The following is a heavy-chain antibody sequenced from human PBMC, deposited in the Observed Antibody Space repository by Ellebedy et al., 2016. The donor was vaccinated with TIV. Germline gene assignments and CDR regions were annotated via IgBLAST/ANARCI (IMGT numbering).Heavy chain of an antibody. Sequence: PGGSLRLSCAASGFTFSSYGMHWVRQAPGKGLEWVAFIRYDGSNKYYADSVKGRFTISRDNSKNTLYLQMNSLRAEDKAVYYCAKDWFGELFYDYWGQGTLVTVSS. CDR3: AKDWFGELFYDY. CDR1: GFTFSSYG. V-gene: IGHV3-30*02. D-gene: IGHD3-10*01. CDR2: IRYDGSNK. J-gene: IGHJ4*02.